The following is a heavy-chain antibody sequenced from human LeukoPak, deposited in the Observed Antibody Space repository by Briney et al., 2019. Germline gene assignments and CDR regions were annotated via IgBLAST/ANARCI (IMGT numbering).Heavy chain of an antibody. J-gene: IGHJ4*02. D-gene: IGHD3-10*01. CDR3: AKTGELLWFGVSFDY. CDR2: VSKSDGTT. Sequence: GGSLRLSCAASGFTFTTYAMSWVRQAPGKGLEWVSSVSKSDGTTYYADSVKGRFTISRDNSKNTLYLQMNSLRAEDTAVYYCAKTGELLWFGVSFDYWGQGTLVTVSS. V-gene: IGHV3-23*01. CDR1: GFTFTTYA.